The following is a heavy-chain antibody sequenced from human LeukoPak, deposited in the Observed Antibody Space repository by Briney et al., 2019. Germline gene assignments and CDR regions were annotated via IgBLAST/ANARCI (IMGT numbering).Heavy chain of an antibody. CDR2: ITNDGSST. D-gene: IGHD1-14*01. CDR1: GLTFSSHW. CDR3: ETQRGGNPAY. J-gene: IGHJ4*02. V-gene: IGHV3-74*01. Sequence: GGSLRLSCAAFGLTFSSHWMHWVRQAPGKGLVWVSRITNDGSSTTYADSVKGRFTISRDNAKNMLYLQVNSLRAEDTAVYYCETQRGGNPAYWGQGTLVTVSS.